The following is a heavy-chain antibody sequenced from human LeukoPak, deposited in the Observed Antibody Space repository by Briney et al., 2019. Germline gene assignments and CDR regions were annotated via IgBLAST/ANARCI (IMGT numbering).Heavy chain of an antibody. Sequence: ASVKVSCKASGYTFTSYAMNWVRQAPGQGLEWMGWINTNTGNPTYAQGFTGRFVFSLDTSVSTAYLQISSLKAEDTAVYYCASLPLPGGYYGSGSYAFVYWGQGTLVTVSS. CDR3: ASLPLPGGYYGSGSYAFVY. V-gene: IGHV7-4-1*02. CDR1: GYTFTSYA. D-gene: IGHD3-10*01. CDR2: INTNTGNP. J-gene: IGHJ4*02.